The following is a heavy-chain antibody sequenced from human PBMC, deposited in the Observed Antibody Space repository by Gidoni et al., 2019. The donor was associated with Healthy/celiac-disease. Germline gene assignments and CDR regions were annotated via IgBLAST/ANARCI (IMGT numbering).Heavy chain of an antibody. D-gene: IGHD6-13*01. CDR2: INHSGST. V-gene: IGHV4-34*01. CDR3: ARGFDLSRRYSSSWLRTTTHNWFDP. Sequence: QVQLQQWGAGLLKPSETLSLTCAVYGGSFSGYYWSWIRQPPGKGLEWIGEINHSGSTNYNPSLKSRVTISVDTSKNQFSLKLSSVTAADTAVYYCARGFDLSRRYSSSWLRTTTHNWFDPWGQGTLVTVSS. CDR1: GGSFSGYY. J-gene: IGHJ5*02.